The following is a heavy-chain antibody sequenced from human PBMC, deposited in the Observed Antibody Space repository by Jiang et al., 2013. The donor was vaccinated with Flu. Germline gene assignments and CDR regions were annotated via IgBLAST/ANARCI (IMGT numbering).Heavy chain of an antibody. CDR2: IYWNDDK. J-gene: IGHJ2*01. V-gene: IGHV2-5*01. CDR1: GFSLTTSGVG. D-gene: IGHD4-17*01. Sequence: KPTQTLTLTCTFSGFSLTTSGVGVGWIRQPPGKALEWLALIYWNDDKRYSPSLKSRLTITEGTSKNQIVLTMTNMDPVDTATYYCAHSLGLYVDYVSWYFDLWGRGTLVTVSS. CDR3: AHSLGLYVDYVSWYFDL.